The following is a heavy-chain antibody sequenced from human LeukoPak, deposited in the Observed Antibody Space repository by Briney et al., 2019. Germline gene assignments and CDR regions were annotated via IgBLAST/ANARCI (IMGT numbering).Heavy chain of an antibody. CDR1: GFTFSSYG. CDR3: AKDREQWLDVYYFDY. Sequence: GGSLRLSCAASGFTFSSYGMHWVRQAPGKGLEWVAVISYDGSNKYYADSVKGRFTISRDNSKNTLYLQMNSLRGEDTAVYYCAKDREQWLDVYYFDYWGQGTLVTVSS. D-gene: IGHD6-19*01. V-gene: IGHV3-30*18. CDR2: ISYDGSNK. J-gene: IGHJ4*02.